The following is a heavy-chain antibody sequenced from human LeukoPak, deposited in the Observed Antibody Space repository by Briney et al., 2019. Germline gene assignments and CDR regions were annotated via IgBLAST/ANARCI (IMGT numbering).Heavy chain of an antibody. CDR3: AKSEEDAWSDAFDI. CDR1: GFTFNNYD. CDR2: ITYDALNK. D-gene: IGHD2-15*01. V-gene: IGHV3-30*18. J-gene: IGHJ3*02. Sequence: PGRSLRLSCAASGFTFNNYDMHWVRQAPGKGLEWVAVITYDALNKYYADSVKGRFTISRENSKNTLSLQMNSLRTEDTAMYYCAKSEEDAWSDAFDIWGQGTMVTVSS.